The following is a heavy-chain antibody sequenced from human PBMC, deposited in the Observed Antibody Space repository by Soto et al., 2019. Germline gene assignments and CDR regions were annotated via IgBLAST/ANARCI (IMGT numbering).Heavy chain of an antibody. D-gene: IGHD2-21*02. CDR3: AKDFGGGDCYLCYYYGMDV. CDR1: GFTFSSYA. Sequence: GGSLRLSCAASGFTFSSYAMSWVRQAPGKGLEWVSAISGSGGSTYYADSVKGRFTISRDNSKNTLYLQMNSLRAEDTAVYYCAKDFGGGDCYLCYYYGMDVWGQGTTVTVSS. J-gene: IGHJ6*02. V-gene: IGHV3-23*01. CDR2: ISGSGGST.